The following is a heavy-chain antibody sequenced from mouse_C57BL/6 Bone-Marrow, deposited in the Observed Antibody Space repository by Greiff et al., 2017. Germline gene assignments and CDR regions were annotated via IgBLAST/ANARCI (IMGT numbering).Heavy chain of an antibody. Sequence: VQLQQPGAELVMPGASVKLSCKASGYTFTSYWMHWVKQRPGQGLEWIGEIDPSDSDTNYNQKFKGKSTLTVDKSSSTAYMQLSSLTSDDSAVYYCARGRGNYGFDYWGQGTTLTVSS. J-gene: IGHJ2*01. CDR3: ARGRGNYGFDY. V-gene: IGHV1-69*01. CDR1: GYTFTSYW. D-gene: IGHD2-1*01. CDR2: IDPSDSDT.